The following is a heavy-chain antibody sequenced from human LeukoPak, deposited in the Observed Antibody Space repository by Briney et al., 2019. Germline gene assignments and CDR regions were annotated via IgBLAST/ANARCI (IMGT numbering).Heavy chain of an antibody. CDR1: GYTFTSYD. D-gene: IGHD4-17*01. J-gene: IGHJ4*02. CDR2: MNPNSGNT. Sequence: ASVKVSCKASGYTFTSYDINWVRQATGQGLEWMGWMNPNSGNTGYARKFQGRVTMTRNTSISTAYMELSSLRSEDTAVYYCARVIGPYGDYAFNYWGQGTLVTVSS. CDR3: ARVIGPYGDYAFNY. V-gene: IGHV1-8*01.